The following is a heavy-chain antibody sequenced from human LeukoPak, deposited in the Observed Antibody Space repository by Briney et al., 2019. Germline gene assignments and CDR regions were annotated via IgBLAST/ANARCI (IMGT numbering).Heavy chain of an antibody. CDR3: ARFPFYDYSMLYLHY. CDR2: IYYSGST. V-gene: IGHV4-59*08. J-gene: IGHJ4*02. Sequence: SETLSLTCTVSGGSVSGYYWRWIRQSPGKGLEYIGYIYYSGSTNYSPSLQSPVTISVHTFKKQCSLKLRSATAADTAVYYCARFPFYDYSMLYLHYRGQGTLVTVSS. D-gene: IGHD2-8*01. CDR1: GGSVSGYY.